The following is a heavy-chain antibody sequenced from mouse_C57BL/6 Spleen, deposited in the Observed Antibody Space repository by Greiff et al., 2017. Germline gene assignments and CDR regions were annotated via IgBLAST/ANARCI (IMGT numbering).Heavy chain of an antibody. CDR2: IWGDGST. Sequence: VKLMESGPGLVAPSQSLSITCTVSGFSLTSYGVSWVRQPPGKGLEWLGVIWGDGSTNYPSALISRLSISKENSKRQVFLKLNSRPTDDTATYYCAKVGIYCDYDGFAYWGQGILVTVSA. CDR3: AKVGIYCDYDGFAY. D-gene: IGHD2-4*01. V-gene: IGHV2-3*01. J-gene: IGHJ3*01. CDR1: GFSLTSYG.